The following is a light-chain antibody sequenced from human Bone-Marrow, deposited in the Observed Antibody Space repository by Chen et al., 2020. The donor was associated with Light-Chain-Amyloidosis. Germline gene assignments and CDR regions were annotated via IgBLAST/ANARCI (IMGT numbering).Light chain of an antibody. V-gene: IGKV2-28*01. J-gene: IGKJ1*01. CDR2: LGS. CDR3: MRALQPPRA. Sequence: DIVMTQSPLSLPVTPGEPASISCRSSQSLLHSNGYNYLDWYLQKPGQSPQLLIYLGSNRACGAPDRCSGGGSGADFTLKISRVDAEDVGGYCNMRALQPPRAFGQGTKVEIK. CDR1: QSLLHSNGYNY.